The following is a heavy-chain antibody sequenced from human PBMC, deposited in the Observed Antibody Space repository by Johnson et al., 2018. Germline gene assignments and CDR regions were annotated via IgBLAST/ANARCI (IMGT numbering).Heavy chain of an antibody. CDR1: GGTFSSYT. V-gene: IGHV1-69*04. Sequence: QVQLVQSGAEVKKPGSSVKVSCKASGGTFSSYTISWVRQAPGQGLEWMGRIIPILGIANYAQKFQGSVTITADKSTSTAYRGLSSLRSGDTAVYYCARDMSGGNSTGYYYYSRDVWGKGTTVNVSS. CDR2: IIPILGIA. CDR3: ARDMSGGNSTGYYYYSRDV. D-gene: IGHD4-23*01. J-gene: IGHJ6*03.